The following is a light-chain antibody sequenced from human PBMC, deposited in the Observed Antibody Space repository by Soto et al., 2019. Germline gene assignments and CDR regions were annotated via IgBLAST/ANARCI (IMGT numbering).Light chain of an antibody. Sequence: DIQMTQSPSTLSASVGDRVSITCRASQSSDWLAWYQQKPGKAPKLLIYKASNLQSGVPSRFSGSGSGTDFTLTISSLQPDDFATYYCQHYDSYSPTWTFGQGTKVDIK. CDR1: QSSDW. CDR2: KAS. CDR3: QHYDSYSPTWT. V-gene: IGKV1-5*03. J-gene: IGKJ1*01.